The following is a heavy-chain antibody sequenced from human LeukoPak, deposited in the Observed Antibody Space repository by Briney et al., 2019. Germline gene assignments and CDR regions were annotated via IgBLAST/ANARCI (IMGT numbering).Heavy chain of an antibody. Sequence: GGSLRLSCAASGFTVSSNYMSWVRQAPGKGLEWVSVIYSGGSTYYADSVKGRCTISRDNSKNTLYLQMNNRIDEDTTVDYFATLGHCSGGSWYSVGYFDYWGQGTLVTVSS. V-gene: IGHV3-66*01. CDR1: GFTVSSNY. D-gene: IGHD2-15*01. CDR2: IYSGGST. J-gene: IGHJ4*02. CDR3: ATLGHCSGGSWYSVGYFDY.